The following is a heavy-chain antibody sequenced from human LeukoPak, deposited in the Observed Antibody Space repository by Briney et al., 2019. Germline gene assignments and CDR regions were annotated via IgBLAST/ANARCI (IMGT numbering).Heavy chain of an antibody. V-gene: IGHV1-69*13. D-gene: IGHD3-9*01. J-gene: IGHJ4*02. CDR3: ARGGHYDILTGYYTLDY. Sequence: SVKVSFKSSVGTCSICAISWVRQGTGQGLEWMRGMIPIFGTANYAQKFQGRVTITADESTSTAYMELSSLRSEDTAVYYCARGGHYDILTGYYTLDYWGQGTLVTVSS. CDR2: MIPIFGTA. CDR1: VGTCSICA.